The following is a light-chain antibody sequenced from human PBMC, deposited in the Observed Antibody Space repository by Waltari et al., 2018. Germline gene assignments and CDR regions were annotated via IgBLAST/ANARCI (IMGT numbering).Light chain of an antibody. V-gene: IGKV1-9*01. CDR2: AAS. CDR3: QQLIDYPLT. CDR1: RGIDNS. J-gene: IGKJ4*01. Sequence: DIQLTQSPSFLSASVGDRVTITCRASRGIDNSLAWYQQKPGKAPKLLIYAASTLQTGVPSRFSGSGYGTEFTLAISSLQPEDFATYYCQQLIDYPLTFGGGTKVEIK.